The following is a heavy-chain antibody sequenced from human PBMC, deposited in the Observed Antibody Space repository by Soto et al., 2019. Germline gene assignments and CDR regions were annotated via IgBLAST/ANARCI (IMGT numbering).Heavy chain of an antibody. V-gene: IGHV1-46*01. CDR1: GYTFTSYH. CDR3: ARDLGPPRIMFDSTSYYFDY. Sequence: ASVKVSCKASGYTFTSYHMHWVRQAPGQGLEWMGIINPSDGSTTYAQKFQGRVTMTRDTSTSTVYMELSSLRSEDTAVYYCARDLGPPRIMFDSTSYYFDYWGQGALVTVSS. D-gene: IGHD3-22*01. CDR2: INPSDGST. J-gene: IGHJ4*02.